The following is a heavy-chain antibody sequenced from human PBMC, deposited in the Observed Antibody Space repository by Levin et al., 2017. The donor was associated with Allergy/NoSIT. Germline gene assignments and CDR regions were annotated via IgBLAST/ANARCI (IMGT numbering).Heavy chain of an antibody. CDR2: IRNKPNGYGT. CDR3: TNLGALSGPPPDY. J-gene: IGHJ4*02. D-gene: IGHD5/OR15-5a*01. Sequence: GGSLRLSCAASGFTFSLSAIHWVRQASGKGLEWVGRIRNKPNGYGTAYAASVEGRFTISRDDSKNTAYLQMNNVKTEDTAVYYCTNLGALSGPPPDYWGQGTLVTVSS. CDR1: GFTFSLSA. V-gene: IGHV3-73*01.